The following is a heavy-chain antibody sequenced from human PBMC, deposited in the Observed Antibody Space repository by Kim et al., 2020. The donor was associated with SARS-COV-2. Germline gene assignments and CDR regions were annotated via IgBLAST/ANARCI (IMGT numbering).Heavy chain of an antibody. CDR1: GFTFSRSG. V-gene: IGHV3-33*06. CDR2: IWYDGSKK. D-gene: IGHD1-1*01. CDR3: ANGGNSSNWAHLY. J-gene: IGHJ4*02. Sequence: GGSLRLSCAAPGFTFSRSGMHWVRQAPGKGLEWVAVIWYDGSKKYYVDSVKGRFTISRDNSKNTLYLQMNSLRAEDTAVYYCANGGNSSNWAHLYWGQGTLVTVSS.